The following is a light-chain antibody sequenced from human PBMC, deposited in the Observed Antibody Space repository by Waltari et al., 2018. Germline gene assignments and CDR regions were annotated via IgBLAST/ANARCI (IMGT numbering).Light chain of an antibody. CDR1: TKNVGVRNL. Sequence: QSALTPPHSVSGSPEQSVTISCTGTTKNVGVRNLSPWYQHHPDNPPKLIFYDIKKRPSGVPDRISGSKSGNTASLTISGLQAEDEADYYCCSCVGRNIYWVFGGGTKLTVL. CDR3: CSCVGRNIYWV. V-gene: IGLV2-11*01. CDR2: DIK. J-gene: IGLJ3*02.